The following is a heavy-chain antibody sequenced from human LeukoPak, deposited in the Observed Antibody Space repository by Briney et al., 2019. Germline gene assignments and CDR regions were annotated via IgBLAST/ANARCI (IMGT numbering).Heavy chain of an antibody. CDR1: GGSISSYY. Sequence: SETLSLTCAVSGGSISSYYWSWIRQPPGKGLEWIGNVYFTGSTKNTPSLTSRVTISIDTSRNQFSLKLSSVTAADTAVYYCARGDGYNYPFDSWGQGTLVTVSS. J-gene: IGHJ4*02. D-gene: IGHD5-24*01. CDR2: VYFTGST. V-gene: IGHV4-59*01. CDR3: ARGDGYNYPFDS.